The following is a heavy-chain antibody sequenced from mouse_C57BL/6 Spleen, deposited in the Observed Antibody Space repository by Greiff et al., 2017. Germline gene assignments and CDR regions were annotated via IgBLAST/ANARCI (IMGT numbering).Heavy chain of an antibody. V-gene: IGHV5-6*01. Sequence: EVKLMESGGDLVKPGGSLKLSCAASGSTFSSYGMSWVRQTPDKRLEWVATISSGGSYTYYPDSVKGRFTISRDNAKNTLYLQMSSLKSEDTAMYYCARRNYGSSPYYAMDYWGQGTSVTVSS. J-gene: IGHJ4*01. CDR1: GSTFSSYG. D-gene: IGHD1-1*01. CDR3: ARRNYGSSPYYAMDY. CDR2: ISSGGSYT.